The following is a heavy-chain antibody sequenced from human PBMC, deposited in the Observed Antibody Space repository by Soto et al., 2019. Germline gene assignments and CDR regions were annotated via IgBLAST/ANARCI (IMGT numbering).Heavy chain of an antibody. Sequence: QVQLVQSGAEVKKPGASVKVSCKASGYTFTGYYMHWVRQAPGQGLEWMGWINPNSGGTNYAQKFQGWVTMTRDTSISTAYMELSRLRSDDTAVYYCARDGPYSSSWYGMDVWGQVTTVTVSS. J-gene: IGHJ6*02. CDR3: ARDGPYSSSWYGMDV. D-gene: IGHD6-13*01. CDR2: INPNSGGT. CDR1: GYTFTGYY. V-gene: IGHV1-2*04.